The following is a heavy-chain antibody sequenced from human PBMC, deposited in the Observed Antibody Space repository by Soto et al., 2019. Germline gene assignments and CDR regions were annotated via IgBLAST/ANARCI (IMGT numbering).Heavy chain of an antibody. CDR1: GFTFSSYA. J-gene: IGHJ6*02. V-gene: IGHV3-30-3*02. D-gene: IGHD6-19*01. Sequence: GGSLRLSCAASGFTFSSYAMHWVRQAPGKGLEWVAVISYDGSNKYYADSVKGRFTISRDNSKNTLYLQMNSLRAEDTAVYYCAKPLAVGSYYYYGMDVWGQGTTVTVSS. CDR2: ISYDGSNK. CDR3: AKPLAVGSYYYYGMDV.